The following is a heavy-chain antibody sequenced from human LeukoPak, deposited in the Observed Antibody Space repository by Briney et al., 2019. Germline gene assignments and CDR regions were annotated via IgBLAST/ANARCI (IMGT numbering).Heavy chain of an antibody. CDR1: GFTFSNHA. CDR3: ARQNSPHGNFDY. J-gene: IGHJ4*02. Sequence: GGSLRLSCVGSGFTFSNHAMHWVRQPPGKGLEWVSAIGISADTFYVGSVKGRFTISRENGENSLYLQTNNLGVEDTAIYYRARQNSPHGNFDYWGQGTLVAVSS. D-gene: IGHD1-26*01. CDR2: IGISADT. V-gene: IGHV3-13*01.